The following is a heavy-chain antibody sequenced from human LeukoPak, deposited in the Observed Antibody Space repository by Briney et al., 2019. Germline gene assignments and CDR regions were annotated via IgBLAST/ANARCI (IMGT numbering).Heavy chain of an antibody. CDR1: GFTFSSYG. CDR3: AKPFGSSSWSFDY. CDR2: ISYDGSNK. V-gene: IGHV3-30*18. J-gene: IGHJ4*02. D-gene: IGHD6-13*01. Sequence: GRSLRLSCAASGFTFSSYGMHWVRQAPGKGLEWVAVISYDGSNKYYADSVKGRFTISRDNSKNTLYLQMNSLRAEDTAVYYCAKPFGSSSWSFDYWGQGTLVTASS.